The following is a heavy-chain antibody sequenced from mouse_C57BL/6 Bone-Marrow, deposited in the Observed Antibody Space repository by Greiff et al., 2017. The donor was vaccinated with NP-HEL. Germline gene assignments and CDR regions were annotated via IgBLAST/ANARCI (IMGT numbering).Heavy chain of an antibody. V-gene: IGHV1-31*01. CDR3: ASYWYFDV. CDR2: IYPYNGAS. CDR1: GYSFTGYY. J-gene: IGHJ1*03. Sequence: EVQLQQSGPELVKPGASVKISCKASGYSFTGYYMHWVKQSHGNSLEWIGYIYPYNGASSYNQKFKGKATLTVDKSSSTAYMELRSLTSEDSAVYYCASYWYFDVWGTGTTVTVSS.